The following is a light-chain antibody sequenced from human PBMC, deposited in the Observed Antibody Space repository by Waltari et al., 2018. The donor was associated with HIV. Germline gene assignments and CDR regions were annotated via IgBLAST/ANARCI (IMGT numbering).Light chain of an antibody. CDR3: QQSSKT. Sequence: DIQMTQSPSSLSASVVDRVTITCRASQSISSYLNWYQQKPGKAPKLLIYAASSLQSGVPSRFSGSGSGTDFTLTISSLQPEDFATYYCQQSSKTFGQGTKVEIK. J-gene: IGKJ1*01. CDR1: QSISSY. CDR2: AAS. V-gene: IGKV1-39*01.